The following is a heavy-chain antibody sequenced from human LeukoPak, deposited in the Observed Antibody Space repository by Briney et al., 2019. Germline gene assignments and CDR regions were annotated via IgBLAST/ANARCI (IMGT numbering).Heavy chain of an antibody. CDR3: ARAGCSGGMCLYYFDY. Sequence: PGRSLRLSCAASGFTFSSYGIHWVRQAPGKGLEWVAVIWYDGSNKYYADSVKGRFTISRDNSKNTLYLQMNSLRVDDTAVYYCARAGCSGGMCLYYFDYWGQGTLVTVSS. D-gene: IGHD2-15*01. V-gene: IGHV3-33*01. CDR2: IWYDGSNK. CDR1: GFTFSSYG. J-gene: IGHJ4*02.